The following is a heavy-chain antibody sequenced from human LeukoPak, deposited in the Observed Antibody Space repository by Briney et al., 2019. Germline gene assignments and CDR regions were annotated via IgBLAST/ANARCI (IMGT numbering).Heavy chain of an antibody. Sequence: GGSLRLSCAASGVTLSDYDMSWIRQVPGKGLEWLLYSSTSGRTTFYADSVKGRFTISRDNAKNSLFLQMNSLSAEDTAVYYCARDPAFDYWGQGTLVTVSS. CDR2: SSTSGRTT. D-gene: IGHD2-2*01. CDR3: ARDPAFDY. J-gene: IGHJ4*02. V-gene: IGHV3-11*01. CDR1: GVTLSDYD.